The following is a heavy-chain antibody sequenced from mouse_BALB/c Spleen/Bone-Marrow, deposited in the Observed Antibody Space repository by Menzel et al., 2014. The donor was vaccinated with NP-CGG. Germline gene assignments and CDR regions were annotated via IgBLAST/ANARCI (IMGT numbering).Heavy chain of an antibody. Sequence: EVQLVESGGDLVKPGGPLKLSCAASGFTFSSYGMSWVRQTPDKRLEWVATISSGGSYTYYPDSVKGRFTISRDNAKNTLYLQMSSLKSEDTAMYYCARPYDFGAWFAYWGQGTLVTVSA. D-gene: IGHD2-4*01. V-gene: IGHV5-6*01. J-gene: IGHJ3*01. CDR2: ISSGGSYT. CDR3: ARPYDFGAWFAY. CDR1: GFTFSSYG.